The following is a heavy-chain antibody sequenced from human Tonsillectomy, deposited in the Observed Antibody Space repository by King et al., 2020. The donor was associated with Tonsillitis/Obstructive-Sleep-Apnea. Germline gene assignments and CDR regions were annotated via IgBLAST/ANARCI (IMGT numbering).Heavy chain of an antibody. V-gene: IGHV3-7*03. D-gene: IGHD3-3*01. Sequence: VQLVESGGGLVQPGGSLRLSCAASGFTFSSYWMSWVRQAPGKGLEWVANIKQDGSEKYYVDSVKGRFTISRDNAKNSLYLQMNSLRAEDTAVYYCATSFGVGWYYFGMDVWGQGTTVTVSS. J-gene: IGHJ6*02. CDR3: ATSFGVGWYYFGMDV. CDR1: GFTFSSYW. CDR2: IKQDGSEK.